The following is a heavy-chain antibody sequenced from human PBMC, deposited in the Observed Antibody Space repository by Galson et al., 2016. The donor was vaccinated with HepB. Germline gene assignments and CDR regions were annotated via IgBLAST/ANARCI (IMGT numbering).Heavy chain of an antibody. J-gene: IGHJ4*02. D-gene: IGHD4-11*01. V-gene: IGHV1-69*13. CDR3: ARGRNDYIFFLNY. CDR2: IIPIFGSA. CDR1: GGTFSSYA. Sequence: SVKVSCKASGGTFSSYAISWVRQAPGQGLEWMGGIIPIFGSANYAQKFQGRVTITADDSTSTAYMELSSLRFDDTAVYFCARGRNDYIFFLNYWGQGTLVTVSS.